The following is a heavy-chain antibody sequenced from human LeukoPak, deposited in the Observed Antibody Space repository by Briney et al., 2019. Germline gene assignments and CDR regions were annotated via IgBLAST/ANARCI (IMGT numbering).Heavy chain of an antibody. CDR3: ASERLVVRGITGYFDY. V-gene: IGHV3-21*01. CDR1: GFTFSDYS. Sequence: GGSLRLSCAASGFTFSDYSMNWVRQATGKGLEWVSSISFTSSFVYYADSVKGRFNISRDNAKNSLYLQMNSLRAEDTAVYYCASERLVVRGITGYFDYWGQGTLVTVSS. J-gene: IGHJ4*02. D-gene: IGHD3-10*01. CDR2: ISFTSSFV.